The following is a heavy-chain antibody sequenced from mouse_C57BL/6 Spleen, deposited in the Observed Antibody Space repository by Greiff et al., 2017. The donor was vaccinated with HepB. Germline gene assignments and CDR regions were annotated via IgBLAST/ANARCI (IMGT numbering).Heavy chain of an antibody. CDR2: IYPGDGDT. J-gene: IGHJ4*01. V-gene: IGHV1-80*01. Sequence: VMLVESGAELVKPGASVKISCKASGYAFSSYWMNWVKQRPGKGLEWIGQIYPGDGDTNYNGKFKGKATLTADKSSSTAYMQLSSLTSEDSAVYFCARYGYEDAMDYWGQGTSVTVSS. CDR3: ARYGYEDAMDY. CDR1: GYAFSSYW. D-gene: IGHD2-2*01.